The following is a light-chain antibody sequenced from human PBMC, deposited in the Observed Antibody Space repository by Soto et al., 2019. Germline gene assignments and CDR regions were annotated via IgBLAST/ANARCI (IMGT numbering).Light chain of an antibody. V-gene: IGKV4-1*01. CDR3: QQYYSTPLS. CDR2: WAS. J-gene: IGKJ4*01. Sequence: DIVMTQSPDSLAVSLGERATINCKSSQNVFYNSNKKNYFAWYQQKPGHPPKLLIYWASTRESGVPDRFSGSGSGTDFTLTISSLQAEDVAVYYCQQYYSTPLSFGGGTKVEIK. CDR1: QNVFYNSNKKNY.